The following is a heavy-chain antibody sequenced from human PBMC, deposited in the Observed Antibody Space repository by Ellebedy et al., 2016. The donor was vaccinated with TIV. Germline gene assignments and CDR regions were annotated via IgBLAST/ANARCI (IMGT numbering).Heavy chain of an antibody. V-gene: IGHV3-66*01. CDR3: ASLSSGRWFVDY. J-gene: IGHJ4*02. CDR2: IYSGGST. Sequence: GESLKISCAASGFTVSSNYMSWVRQAPGKGLGWVSVIYSGGSTYYADSVKGRFTISRDNSKNTLYLQMNSLRAEDTAVYYCASLSSGRWFVDYWGQGTLVTVSS. CDR1: GFTVSSNY. D-gene: IGHD3-22*01.